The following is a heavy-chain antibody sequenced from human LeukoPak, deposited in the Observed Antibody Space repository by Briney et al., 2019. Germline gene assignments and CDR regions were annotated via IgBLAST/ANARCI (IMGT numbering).Heavy chain of an antibody. CDR3: ARVGRITMVRGVLYYFDY. CDR2: INHSGST. CDR1: GGSFSGYY. V-gene: IGHV4-34*01. J-gene: IGHJ4*02. D-gene: IGHD3-10*01. Sequence: SETLSLTCAVYGGSFSGYYWSWIRQPPGKGLEWIGEINHSGSTNYNPSLKSRVTISVDTSKNQFSLKLSSVPAADTAVYYCARVGRITMVRGVLYYFDYWGQGTLVTVSS.